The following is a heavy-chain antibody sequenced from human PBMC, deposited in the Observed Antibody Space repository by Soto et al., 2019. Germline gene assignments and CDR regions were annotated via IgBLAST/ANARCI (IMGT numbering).Heavy chain of an antibody. CDR1: GGTFSSYA. CDR2: IIPIFGTA. J-gene: IGHJ5*02. CDR3: ARGAACSGGSCYSWFDP. V-gene: IGHV1-69*01. Sequence: QVQLVQSGAEVKKPGSSVKVSCKASGGTFSSYAISWVRQAPGQGLEWMGGIIPIFGTANYAQKFQGRVTITADESTSTAYMELSSLRSEDTAVYYCARGAACSGGSCYSWFDPWGQGTLVTVSS. D-gene: IGHD2-15*01.